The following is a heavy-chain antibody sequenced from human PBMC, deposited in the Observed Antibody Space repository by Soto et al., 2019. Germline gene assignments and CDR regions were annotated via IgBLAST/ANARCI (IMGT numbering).Heavy chain of an antibody. D-gene: IGHD4-17*01. V-gene: IGHV3-74*03. J-gene: IGHJ4*02. CDR2: VNSEGSDT. CDR1: GFTFSNYW. Sequence: EVLLVESGGGLVQPGGSLRLSCAASGFTFSNYWMHWVRRAPGPGLVWVARVNSEGSDTMYADSVKGRFTISRDNAKNTLYLQMNGLRAEDTAGYYCASLRRWHPFDLWGQGTLVTVSS. CDR3: ASLRRWHPFDL.